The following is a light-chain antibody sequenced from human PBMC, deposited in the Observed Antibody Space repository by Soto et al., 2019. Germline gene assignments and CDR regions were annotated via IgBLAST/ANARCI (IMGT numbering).Light chain of an antibody. CDR1: QTVSKF. Sequence: DIQMTQSRSSLSASVGDRVTIACRASQTVSKFVNWYQQKPGKVPTLLIFTTSTLHSGVPSRFSGSGSGTEFTLTINGLQPEDFATYYCQQTYTLPRTFAQGTKVE. J-gene: IGKJ1*01. CDR3: QQTYTLPRT. CDR2: TTS. V-gene: IGKV1-39*01.